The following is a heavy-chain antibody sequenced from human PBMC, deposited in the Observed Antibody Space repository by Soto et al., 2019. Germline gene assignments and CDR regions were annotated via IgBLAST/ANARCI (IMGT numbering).Heavy chain of an antibody. CDR1: GFTFRGYI. V-gene: IGHV3-48*02. D-gene: IGHD2-15*01. CDR2: ISSSNRTI. CDR3: AREGWPLLQTGMDV. J-gene: IGHJ6*02. Sequence: GGSLRLSCAASGFTFRGYIMNWVRQSPGKGLEWVSYISSSNRTINYADSVKGRFIISRDNAKNSLYLQMHSLRDEDTAVYYCAREGWPLLQTGMDVWGQGTTVTVSS.